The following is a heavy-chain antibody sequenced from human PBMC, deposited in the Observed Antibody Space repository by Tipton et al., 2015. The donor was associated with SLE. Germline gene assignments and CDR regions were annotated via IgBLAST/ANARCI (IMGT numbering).Heavy chain of an antibody. Sequence: TLSLTCAVYGGSFSGYYWSWIRQPPGKGLEWIGSIYYSGSTYYNPSLESRVTISVDTSKNQFSLKLSSVTAADTAVYYCARKAYDSYFDYWGQGTLVTVSS. CDR1: GGSFSGYY. J-gene: IGHJ4*02. V-gene: IGHV4-34*01. D-gene: IGHD3-22*01. CDR3: ARKAYDSYFDY. CDR2: IYYSGST.